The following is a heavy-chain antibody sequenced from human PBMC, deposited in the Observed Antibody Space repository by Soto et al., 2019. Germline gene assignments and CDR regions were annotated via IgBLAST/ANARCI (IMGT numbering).Heavy chain of an antibody. CDR2: ISSSSSYI. Sequence: GGSLRLSCAASGFTFSSYSMNWVRQAPGKGLEWVSSISSSSSYIYYADSVKDRFTISRDNAKNSLYLQMNSLRAEDTAVYYCARGPLYDLGVDYWGQGTLVTVSS. D-gene: IGHD3-3*01. V-gene: IGHV3-21*01. CDR3: ARGPLYDLGVDY. J-gene: IGHJ4*02. CDR1: GFTFSSYS.